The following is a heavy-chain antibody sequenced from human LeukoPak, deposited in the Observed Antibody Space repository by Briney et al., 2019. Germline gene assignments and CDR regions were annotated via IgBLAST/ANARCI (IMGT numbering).Heavy chain of an antibody. J-gene: IGHJ4*02. V-gene: IGHV3-9*01. CDR1: GFTFDDYA. Sequence: PGRSLRLSCAASGFTFDDYAMHWVRQAPGKGLEWVSGISWNSGSIGYADSVKGRFTISRDNAENSLYLQMNSLRAEDTAVYYCARAYAYCSSTSCYGYYFDYWGQGTLVTVSS. CDR2: ISWNSGSI. CDR3: ARAYAYCSSTSCYGYYFDY. D-gene: IGHD2-2*01.